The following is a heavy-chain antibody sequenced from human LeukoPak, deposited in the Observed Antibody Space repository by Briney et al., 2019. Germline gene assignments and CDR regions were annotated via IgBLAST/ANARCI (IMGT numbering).Heavy chain of an antibody. V-gene: IGHV3-74*01. CDR2: INSDGSST. J-gene: IGHJ4*02. Sequence: GGSLTLSCAASGCTFSSYWMHWVRQAPGKGLVWVSRINSDGSSTSYADSVKGRFTISRDNDKNTLYLQTNSLRAEDTAVYYCARDRFGELFGYWGQGTLVTVSS. CDR3: ARDRFGELFGY. D-gene: IGHD3-10*01. CDR1: GCTFSSYW.